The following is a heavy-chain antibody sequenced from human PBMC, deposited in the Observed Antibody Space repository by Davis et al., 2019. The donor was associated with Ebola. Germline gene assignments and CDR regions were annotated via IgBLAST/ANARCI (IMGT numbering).Heavy chain of an antibody. CDR3: ARATTPKN. J-gene: IGHJ4*02. Sequence: GESLKISCAAPGFTFSSYAMHWVRQAPGKGLEWVAVISYDGSNKYYADSVKGRFTISRDNSKNTLYLQMNSLRAEDTAVYYCARATTPKNWGQGTLVTVSS. CDR1: GFTFSSYA. CDR2: ISYDGSNK. D-gene: IGHD1-26*01. V-gene: IGHV3-30-3*01.